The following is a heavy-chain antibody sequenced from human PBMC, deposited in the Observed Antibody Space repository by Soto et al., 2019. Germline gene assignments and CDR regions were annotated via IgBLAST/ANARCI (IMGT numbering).Heavy chain of an antibody. V-gene: IGHV1-8*01. J-gene: IGHJ6*02. CDR2: MNPNSGNT. CDR1: GYTFTSYD. CDR3: ARLPGTYYGMDV. Sequence: QVQLVQSGAEVKKPGASVKVSCTASGYTFTSYDINWVRQATGQGLEWMGWMNPNSGNTGYAQKFQGRVTMTRNTSISTAYMELSSLRYEDPAVYYCARLPGTYYGMDVWGQGTTVTVSS. D-gene: IGHD1-1*01.